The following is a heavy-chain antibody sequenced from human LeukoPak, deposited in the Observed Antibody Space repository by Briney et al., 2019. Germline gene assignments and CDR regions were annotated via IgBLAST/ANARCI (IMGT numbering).Heavy chain of an antibody. J-gene: IGHJ3*02. Sequence: SETLSLTCTVSGGSISSGSYYWGWIRQPPGKGLEWIGSMYYTGNTYYNPSLKSRVTISVDTSKNQFSLKLGSVTAADTAVYYCARDLNDSSGYYYQFRAFDIWGQGTMVTVSS. V-gene: IGHV4-39*07. D-gene: IGHD3-22*01. CDR1: GGSISSGSYY. CDR2: MYYTGNT. CDR3: ARDLNDSSGYYYQFRAFDI.